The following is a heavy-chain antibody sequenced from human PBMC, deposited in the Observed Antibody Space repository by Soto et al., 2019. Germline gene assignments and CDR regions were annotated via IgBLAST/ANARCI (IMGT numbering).Heavy chain of an antibody. CDR2: MNPNRGNT. V-gene: IGHV1-8*01. J-gene: IGHJ4*02. D-gene: IGHD4-17*01. Sequence: QVQLVQSGDQVKKPGASVQVSCKASGYTYTSYYINWGRQAAGQGLEWMVWMNPNRGNTGYAQKFQGRVTMPRSTSISTAYMELSSLRSEDTAVYYCARTLYGDNGDYWGQGALGTVSS. CDR1: GYTYTSYY. CDR3: ARTLYGDNGDY.